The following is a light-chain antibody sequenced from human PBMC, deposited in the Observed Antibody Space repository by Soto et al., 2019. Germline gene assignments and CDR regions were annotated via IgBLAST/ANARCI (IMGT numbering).Light chain of an antibody. CDR1: QNIDYF. CDR2: AAS. J-gene: IGKJ1*01. Sequence: DIQMTQSPSSLSASVGDRVTITCRASQNIDYFLNWYQQRPGKAPQLLIFAASRLHSGVPSRISGRGSGTDFTLTINNLQPEDFATYYWQQSHSTPRTFGQGTKVEIK. V-gene: IGKV1-39*01. CDR3: QQSHSTPRT.